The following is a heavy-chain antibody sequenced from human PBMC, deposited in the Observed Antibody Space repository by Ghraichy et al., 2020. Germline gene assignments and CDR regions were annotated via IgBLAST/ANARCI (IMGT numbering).Heavy chain of an antibody. CDR3: ARAGYYYYGMDV. J-gene: IGHJ6*02. CDR1: GGSFSGYY. Sequence: SETLSLTCAVYGGSFSGYYWSWIRQPPGKGLEWIGEINHSGSTNYNPSLKSRVTISVDTSKNQFSLKLSSVTAADTAVYYCARAGYYYYGMDVWGQGTTVTVSS. CDR2: INHSGST. V-gene: IGHV4-34*01.